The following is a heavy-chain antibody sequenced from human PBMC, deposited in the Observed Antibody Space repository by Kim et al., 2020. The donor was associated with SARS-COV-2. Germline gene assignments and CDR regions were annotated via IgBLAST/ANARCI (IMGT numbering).Heavy chain of an antibody. D-gene: IGHD2-15*01. Sequence: SETLSLTCAVYSGSFSGYYWSWIRQPPGKGLEWIGEINHSGSTNYNPSLKSRVTISVDTSKNQFSLKLSSVTAADTAVYYCARRGICSGGSCYSVWFDPWGQGTLVTVSS. V-gene: IGHV4-34*01. CDR2: INHSGST. J-gene: IGHJ5*02. CDR3: ARRGICSGGSCYSVWFDP. CDR1: SGSFSGYY.